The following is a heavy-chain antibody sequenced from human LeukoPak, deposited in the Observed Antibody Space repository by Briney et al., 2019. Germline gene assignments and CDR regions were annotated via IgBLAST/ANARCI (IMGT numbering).Heavy chain of an antibody. CDR1: GFALTTSGVG. CDR2: IFWNGDN. Sequence: ESGPTLVNPTQTLMLTCTFSGFALTTSGVGVGWFRQPPGKAPEFLALIFWNGDNRYSPSLKSRLIITPGTSNTQVALTMTNMDPVDTDTYYCAHGSFGSGNIYFDYWGQGILVTVSS. V-gene: IGHV2-5*01. D-gene: IGHD3-10*01. CDR3: AHGSFGSGNIYFDY. J-gene: IGHJ4*02.